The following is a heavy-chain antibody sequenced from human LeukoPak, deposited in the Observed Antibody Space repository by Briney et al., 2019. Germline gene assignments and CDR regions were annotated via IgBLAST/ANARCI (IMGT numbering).Heavy chain of an antibody. CDR3: ARHERDASLDHALDI. CDR1: GGSVRSDISH. Sequence: SETLSLTCSVSGGSVRSDISHWSWIRQPPGKGLEWIGYIYYSGSTSYNPSLKSRVTILVDTSKNQFSLKLSSVTAADTAVYYCARHERDASLDHALDIWGQGTMVTVSS. D-gene: IGHD5-24*01. J-gene: IGHJ3*02. CDR2: IYYSGST. V-gene: IGHV4-61*01.